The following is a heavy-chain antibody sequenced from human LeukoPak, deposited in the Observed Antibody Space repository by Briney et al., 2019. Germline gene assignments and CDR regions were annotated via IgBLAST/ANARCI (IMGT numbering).Heavy chain of an antibody. CDR2: ISYDGTNK. Sequence: GGSLRLSCAASGFTFSSYAIHWVRQAPGKGVKWVAIISYDGTNKYYADSVRGRFTISRDNSKNTLYLQMNSLRAEDTAVYYCARDFGWLSGFDNWGQGTLVTVSS. J-gene: IGHJ4*02. CDR3: ARDFGWLSGFDN. V-gene: IGHV3-30-3*01. CDR1: GFTFSSYA. D-gene: IGHD3-9*01.